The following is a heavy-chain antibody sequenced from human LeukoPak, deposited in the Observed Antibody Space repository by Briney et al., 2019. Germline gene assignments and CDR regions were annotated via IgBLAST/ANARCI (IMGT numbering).Heavy chain of an antibody. Sequence: ASVKVSCKASGYTFSSYGIIWVRQAPGQGLQWMGWVSPFNGNTDYAPKPQGRVTMTTDTSTTTAYMELRSLTSDDTAVYYCARRGGSYSHSDFWGQGTPVTVSS. D-gene: IGHD1-26*01. CDR1: GYTFSSYG. CDR3: ARRGGSYSHSDF. V-gene: IGHV1-18*01. CDR2: VSPFNGNT. J-gene: IGHJ4*02.